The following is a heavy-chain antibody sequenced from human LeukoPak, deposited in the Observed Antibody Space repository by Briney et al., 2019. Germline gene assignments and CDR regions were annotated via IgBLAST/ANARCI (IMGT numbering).Heavy chain of an antibody. D-gene: IGHD3-10*01. J-gene: IGHJ4*02. V-gene: IGHV3-30*18. CDR1: GFTFSSYG. CDR2: ISYDGSNK. Sequence: GRSLRLSCAASGFTFSSYGMHWVRQAPGKGLEWVAVISYDGSNKYYADSVKGRFTTSRDNSKNTLYLQMNSLRAEDTAVYYCAKRSYGSGRGYFDYWGQGTLVTVSS. CDR3: AKRSYGSGRGYFDY.